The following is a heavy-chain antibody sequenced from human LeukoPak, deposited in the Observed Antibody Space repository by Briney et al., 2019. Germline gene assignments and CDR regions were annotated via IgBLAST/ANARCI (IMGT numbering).Heavy chain of an antibody. CDR2: IAVYNGNT. J-gene: IGHJ4*02. D-gene: IGHD1-14*01. Sequence: ASVKVSCKASGYTFTSYGISWVRQAPGQGLEWMGWIAVYNGNTNYAQKFQGRLTMTTDTSTSTAYMELRSLRSDDTALYYCARDQLVLPRGISGYWGQGTLVTVSS. CDR3: ARDQLVLPRGISGY. V-gene: IGHV1-18*01. CDR1: GYTFTSYG.